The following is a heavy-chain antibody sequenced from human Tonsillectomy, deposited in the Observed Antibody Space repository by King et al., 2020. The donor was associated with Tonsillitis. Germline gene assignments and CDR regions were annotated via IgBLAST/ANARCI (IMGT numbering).Heavy chain of an antibody. D-gene: IGHD3-22*01. Sequence: EVQLVESGGDLVQPGRSLRLSCAASGFTFDNYAMHWVRQAPGKGLEWVSGISWNSGSIGYVDSVKGRFTISRDNAKNSLYLQMNSLRAEDTALYYCAKDIFEWFGPPDMIVVAAFYYGGQRTLVTVS. J-gene: IGHJ4*02. CDR2: ISWNSGSI. CDR1: GFTFDNYA. V-gene: IGHV3-9*01. CDR3: AKDIFEWFGPPDMIVVAAFYY.